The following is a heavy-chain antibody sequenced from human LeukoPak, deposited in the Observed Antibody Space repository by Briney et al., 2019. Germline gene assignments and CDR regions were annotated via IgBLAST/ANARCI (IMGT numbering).Heavy chain of an antibody. J-gene: IGHJ4*02. CDR2: INHSGST. D-gene: IGHD6-19*01. CDR3: ARSGSSGWFDY. V-gene: IGHV4-30-2*01. CDR1: GASISSGGYS. Sequence: PSQTLSLTCAVSGASISSGGYSWNWIRQPPGKGLEWIGEINHSGSTNYNPSLKSRVTISVDTSKNQFSLKLSSVTAADTAVYYCARSGSSGWFDYWGQGTLVTVSS.